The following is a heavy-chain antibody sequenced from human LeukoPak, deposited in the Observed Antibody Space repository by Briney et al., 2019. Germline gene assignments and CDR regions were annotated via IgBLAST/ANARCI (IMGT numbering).Heavy chain of an antibody. Sequence: GRCLRLSCAASGFTFSSYGMHWVRQAPGKGLEWVAVISYDGSNKYYADSVKGRFTISRDNSKNTLYLQMNSLRAEDTAVYYCAKDRGSSTSCPDYWGQGTLVTVSS. CDR1: GFTFSSYG. CDR2: ISYDGSNK. CDR3: AKDRGSSTSCPDY. J-gene: IGHJ4*02. D-gene: IGHD2-2*01. V-gene: IGHV3-30*18.